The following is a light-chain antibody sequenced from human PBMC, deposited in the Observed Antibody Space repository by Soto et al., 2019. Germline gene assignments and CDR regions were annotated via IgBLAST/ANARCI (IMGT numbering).Light chain of an antibody. CDR2: NNN. Sequence: QTVVTQPPSASGTPGQRVTISYSGSSSNIASNTVNWYQQLPGTAPKLLIYNNNHRPSGVLDRFSGSKSGTSASLAISGLQSEDEADYYCAAWDDSLNGPLFGGGTKLTVL. V-gene: IGLV1-44*01. CDR3: AAWDDSLNGPL. CDR1: SSNIASNT. J-gene: IGLJ2*01.